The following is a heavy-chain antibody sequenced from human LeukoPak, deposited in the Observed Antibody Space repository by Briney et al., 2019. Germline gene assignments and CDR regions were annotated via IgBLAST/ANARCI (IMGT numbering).Heavy chain of an antibody. CDR3: ARSVITGRDFDY. V-gene: IGHV1-2*02. CDR1: GYTFTGNS. Sequence: ATVKVSCKASGYTFTGNSMHWVRQAPGQGLEWMGWINPNSGGTNYAQKFQGRVTMTRDTSISTAYMELSRLRSDDTAVYYCARSVITGRDFDYWGQGTLVTVSS. CDR2: INPNSGGT. J-gene: IGHJ4*02. D-gene: IGHD4-11*01.